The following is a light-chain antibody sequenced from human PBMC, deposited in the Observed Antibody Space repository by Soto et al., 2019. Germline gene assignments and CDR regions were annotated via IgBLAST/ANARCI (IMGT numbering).Light chain of an antibody. CDR2: GNS. CDR1: SSIIGAGYD. J-gene: IGLJ2*01. CDR3: QSYDSSLRGV. V-gene: IGLV1-40*01. Sequence: QSVLTQPPSVSGAPGQRVTISCIGSSSIIGAGYDVHWYQQLPGTAPKLLIYGNSNRPSGVPDRFSGSKSGTSASLAITGLQAEDEADYYCQSYDSSLRGVFGGGTKLTVL.